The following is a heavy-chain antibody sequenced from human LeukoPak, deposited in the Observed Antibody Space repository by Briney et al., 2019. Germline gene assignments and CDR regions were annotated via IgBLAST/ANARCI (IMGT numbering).Heavy chain of an antibody. D-gene: IGHD2-2*01. CDR2: IKQDGSEK. Sequence: GGSLRLSCAASGFTFSSYWMSWVRQAPGKGLGWVANIKQDGSEKYYVDSVKGRFTISRDNAKNSLYLQMNSLRAEDTAVYYCARVNLGYCSSTSCYGMDVWGQGTTVTVSS. CDR1: GFTFSSYW. J-gene: IGHJ6*02. V-gene: IGHV3-7*03. CDR3: ARVNLGYCSSTSCYGMDV.